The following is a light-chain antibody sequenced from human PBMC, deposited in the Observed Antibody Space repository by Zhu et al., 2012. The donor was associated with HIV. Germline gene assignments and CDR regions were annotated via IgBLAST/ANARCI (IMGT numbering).Light chain of an antibody. Sequence: TITCRASQGISNHLAWYHQKPGKAPKLLIYGASVLQSGVPSRFSGSGSGTDFTLTISSLEPEDFALYYCQQRRNWPLTFGGGTRVEIK. CDR2: GAS. J-gene: IGKJ4*01. CDR3: QQRRNWPLT. CDR1: QGISNH. V-gene: IGKV1-9*01.